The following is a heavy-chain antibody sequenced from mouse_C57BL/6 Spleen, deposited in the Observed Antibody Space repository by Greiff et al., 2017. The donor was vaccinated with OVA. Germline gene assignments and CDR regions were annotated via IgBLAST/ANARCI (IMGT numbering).Heavy chain of an antibody. Sequence: EVMLVESGGGLVKPGGSLKLSCAASGFTFSDYGMHWVRQAPEKGLEWVAYISSGSSTIYYADTVKGRFTISRDNAKNTLFLQMTSLRSEDTAMYYCARGVIYYYGSMDYWGQGTSVTVSS. V-gene: IGHV5-17*01. J-gene: IGHJ4*01. CDR3: ARGVIYYYGSMDY. D-gene: IGHD1-1*01. CDR1: GFTFSDYG. CDR2: ISSGSSTI.